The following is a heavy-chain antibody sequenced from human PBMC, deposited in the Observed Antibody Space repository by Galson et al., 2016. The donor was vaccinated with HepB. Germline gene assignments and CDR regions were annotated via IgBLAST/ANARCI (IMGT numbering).Heavy chain of an antibody. Sequence: SLRLSCAASGFTFSTYAMSWVRQAPGKGLEWVSVISETSDSAYYTDSVKGRFTISRDNSKNTLYLQMNSLRAEDTAVYYCSKLPVIVGTTSGLDFGYWGQGTLVTVSS. J-gene: IGHJ4*02. V-gene: IGHV3-23*01. CDR3: SKLPVIVGTTSGLDFGY. D-gene: IGHD1-26*01. CDR1: GFTFSTYA. CDR2: ISETSDSA.